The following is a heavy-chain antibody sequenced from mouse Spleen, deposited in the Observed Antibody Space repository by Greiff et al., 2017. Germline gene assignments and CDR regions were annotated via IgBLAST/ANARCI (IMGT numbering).Heavy chain of an antibody. CDR1: GFNIKDDY. V-gene: IGHV14-4*01. J-gene: IGHJ2*01. CDR3: TTGGNWNY. Sequence: VQLKQSGAELVRPGASVKLSCTASGFNIKDDYMHWVKQRPEQGLEWIGWIDPENGDTEYASKFQGKATITADTSSNTAYLQLSILTSEDTAVYYCTTGGNWNYWGQGTTLTVSS. D-gene: IGHD4-1*01. CDR2: IDPENGDT.